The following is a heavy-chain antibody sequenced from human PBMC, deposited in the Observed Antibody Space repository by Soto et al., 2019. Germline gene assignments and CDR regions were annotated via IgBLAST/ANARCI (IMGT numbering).Heavy chain of an antibody. Sequence: QVQLVQSGAEVKKPGSSVKVSCKASGGTFSSYTISWVRQAPGQGLEWMGRIIPILGIANYAQKFQGRVTITADKSTSTNYMELSSLRSEDTAVYYCARFSYYDILKNYYYGMDVWGQWTTVTVSS. D-gene: IGHD3-9*01. CDR1: GGTFSSYT. CDR2: IIPILGIA. V-gene: IGHV1-69*02. CDR3: ARFSYYDILKNYYYGMDV. J-gene: IGHJ6*02.